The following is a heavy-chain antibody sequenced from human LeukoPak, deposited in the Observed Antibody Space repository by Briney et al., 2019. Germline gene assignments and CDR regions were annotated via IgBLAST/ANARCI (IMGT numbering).Heavy chain of an antibody. CDR2: ISSSNSYI. V-gene: IGHV3-21*01. J-gene: IGHJ6*02. CDR1: GFTFSSHS. Sequence: GSLRLSCAASGFTFSSHSMNWVRQAPGKGLEWVSSISSSNSYIYYADSVKGRFTISRDNAKNSLYLQMNSLRAEDTAVYYCARVSLGFGDVWGQGTTVTVSS. D-gene: IGHD3-10*01. CDR3: ARVSLGFGDV.